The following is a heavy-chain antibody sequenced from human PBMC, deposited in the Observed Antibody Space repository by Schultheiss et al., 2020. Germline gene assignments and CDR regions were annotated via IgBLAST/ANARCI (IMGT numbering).Heavy chain of an antibody. J-gene: IGHJ6*02. D-gene: IGHD1-1*01. CDR2: IYYSGST. V-gene: IGHV4-34*09. CDR1: GGSFSGYY. Sequence: SETLSLTCAVYGGSFSGYYWSWIRQPPGKGLEWIGYIYYSGSTYYNPSLKSRVTISVDTSKNQFSLKLSSVTAADTAVYYCARGRAWRYGMDVWGQGTTVTISS. CDR3: ARGRAWRYGMDV.